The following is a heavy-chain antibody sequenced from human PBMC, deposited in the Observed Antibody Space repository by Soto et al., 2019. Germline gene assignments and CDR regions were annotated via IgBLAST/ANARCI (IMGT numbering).Heavy chain of an antibody. V-gene: IGHV5-51*01. Sequence: GESLKISCKHSGFNFPTFWIAWVRQVPGKGLEWMGTIYPDDSDTRYSPSFQGQVTISADKSISTAYLQWSSLKASDTAMYYCARRFDDYEYFHHWGQGTLVTVSS. J-gene: IGHJ1*01. CDR3: ARRFDDYEYFHH. CDR1: GFNFPTFW. CDR2: IYPDDSDT. D-gene: IGHD4-17*01.